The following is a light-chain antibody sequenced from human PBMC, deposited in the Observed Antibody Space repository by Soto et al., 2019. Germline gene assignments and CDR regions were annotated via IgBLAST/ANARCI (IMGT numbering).Light chain of an antibody. Sequence: DIQMTQSPSSLSASVGDRVTITCRASQDISNYLNWYQQKPGKAPKLLIYDASNLETGVPSRFSGSGSGTDFTFTITSLQPEDIATYYCQQSYSTPPTFGQGTKVDI. CDR3: QQSYSTPPT. V-gene: IGKV1-33*01. CDR2: DAS. J-gene: IGKJ1*01. CDR1: QDISNY.